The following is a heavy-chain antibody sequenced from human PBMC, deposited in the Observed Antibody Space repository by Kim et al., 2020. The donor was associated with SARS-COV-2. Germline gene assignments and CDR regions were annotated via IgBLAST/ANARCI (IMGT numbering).Heavy chain of an antibody. V-gene: IGHV3-66*01. CDR1: GFTVSSNY. J-gene: IGHJ5*02. D-gene: IGHD3-10*01. Sequence: GGSLRLSCAASGFTVSSNYVSWVRQAPGKGLEWVSVIYSGGSTYYADSVKGRFTISRDNSKNIVYLQMNSLRAEDTAVYYCARDGGDLWLGAPWGQGTLVTVSS. CDR3: ARDGGDLWLGAP. CDR2: IYSGGST.